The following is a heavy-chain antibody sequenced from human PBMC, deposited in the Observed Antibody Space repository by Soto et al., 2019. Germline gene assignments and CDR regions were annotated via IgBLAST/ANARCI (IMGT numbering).Heavy chain of an antibody. V-gene: IGHV3-7*03. CDR2: IKKDGSEK. CDR3: AKGPYYDILTGYQNFDY. D-gene: IGHD3-9*01. Sequence: PGGSLRLSCADSGFTLRSHWMSWVRQAPGKGLEWVANIKKDGSEKYYVDSVKGRFTISRDNSKNTLYLQINSLRAEDTAVYYCAKGPYYDILTGYQNFDYWGQGALVTVSS. J-gene: IGHJ4*02. CDR1: GFTLRSHW.